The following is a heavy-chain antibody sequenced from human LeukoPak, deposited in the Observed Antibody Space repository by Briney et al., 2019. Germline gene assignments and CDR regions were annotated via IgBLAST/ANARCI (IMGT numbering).Heavy chain of an antibody. CDR1: GFTVSSNY. CDR2: IYSGGST. Sequence: GGSLRLSCAASGFTVSSNYMSWVRQAPGKGLEWVSVIYSGGSTYYADSVKGRFTISRDNSKNTLYLQMNSLRAEDTAVYYCARETAYGISRPIEYWGQGTLVTVSS. D-gene: IGHD6-13*01. CDR3: ARETAYGISRPIEY. V-gene: IGHV3-66*02. J-gene: IGHJ4*02.